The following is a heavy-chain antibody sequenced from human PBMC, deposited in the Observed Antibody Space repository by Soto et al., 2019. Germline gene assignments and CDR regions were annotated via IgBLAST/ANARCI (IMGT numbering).Heavy chain of an antibody. CDR3: AKDRRAGGNYGFYSDF. Sequence: GGSLRLSCSVSGFICSSYDMSWVRQAPGKGLEWVSFSSATGAGTYYADSVKGRFTISRDNSKNTLYLQMTSLRADDTAVYYCAKDRRAGGNYGFYSDFWGQGALVTVSS. J-gene: IGHJ4*02. D-gene: IGHD1-7*01. V-gene: IGHV3-23*01. CDR2: SSATGAGT. CDR1: GFICSSYD.